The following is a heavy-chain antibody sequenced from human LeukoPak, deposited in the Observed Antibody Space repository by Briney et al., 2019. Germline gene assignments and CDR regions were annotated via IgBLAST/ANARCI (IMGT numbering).Heavy chain of an antibody. J-gene: IGHJ4*02. CDR1: KFTFSTYT. CDR3: ARTGDPLYYYGSGTYPKPGGPPDY. CDR2: ISHDGSRK. D-gene: IGHD3-10*01. V-gene: IGHV3-30*04. Sequence: GGSLRLSCAASKFTFSTYTLHWVRQAPGKGLKWVAVISHDGSRKYYADSVKGRFTVSRDNSKNTLYLQMNSLRPEDTAVYYCARTGDPLYYYGSGTYPKPGGPPDYWGQGTLVTV.